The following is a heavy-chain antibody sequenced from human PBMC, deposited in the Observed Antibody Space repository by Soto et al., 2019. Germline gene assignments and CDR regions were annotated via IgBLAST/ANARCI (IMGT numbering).Heavy chain of an antibody. J-gene: IGHJ4*02. CDR3: ARLVGVSISP. CDR2: IYPGGNT. Sequence: PSETLSLTCAVSGGSFRGFYWTWIRQSPGKGLEWIGYIYPGGNTYYSPSLKSRVTIALDTSKSLVSLRLNSVTAADTAVYYCARLVGVSISPWGQGTLVTVSS. D-gene: IGHD2-8*01. V-gene: IGHV4-34*01. CDR1: GGSFRGFY.